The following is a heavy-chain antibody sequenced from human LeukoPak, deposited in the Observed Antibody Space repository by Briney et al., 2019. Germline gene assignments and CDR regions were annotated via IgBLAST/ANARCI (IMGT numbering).Heavy chain of an antibody. CDR2: ISTSGSII. Sequence: GGPLRLSCAASGFTFSSYEMNWVRQAPGKGLEWVSYISTSGSIISYAGSVKGRFTISRDNAKNSLYLQMNSLRAEDTAVYYCASNLLAFYGSTTWGQGTLVTVSS. J-gene: IGHJ5*02. V-gene: IGHV3-48*03. D-gene: IGHD3-10*01. CDR1: GFTFSSYE. CDR3: ASNLLAFYGSTT.